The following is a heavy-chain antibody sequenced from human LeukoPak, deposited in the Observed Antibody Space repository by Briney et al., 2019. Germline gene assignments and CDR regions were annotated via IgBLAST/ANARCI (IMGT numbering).Heavy chain of an antibody. D-gene: IGHD6-6*01. CDR1: GFTFSSYA. J-gene: IGHJ4*02. V-gene: IGHV3-23*01. Sequence: PGGSLRLSCAASGFTFSSYAMGWVRQAPGKGLEWVSTIGSSGDSTYYADSVKGRFTISRDSSKNTLYLQMNSLRAEDTAVYFCAKLGSSTVAFDHWGQGTLVTVSS. CDR3: AKLGSSTVAFDH. CDR2: IGSSGDST.